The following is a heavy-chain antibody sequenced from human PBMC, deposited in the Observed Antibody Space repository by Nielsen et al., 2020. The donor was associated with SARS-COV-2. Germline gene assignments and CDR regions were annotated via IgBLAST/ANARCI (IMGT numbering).Heavy chain of an antibody. CDR3: AKTGGAYYYYYYMDV. D-gene: IGHD3-10*01. Sequence: GESLKISCAASGFTFSTYAMSWVRRAPGKGLEWVSALSGSGGSTYYADSVKGRFTISRDNSKNTLYLQMNNLRAHDTAIYYCAKTGGAYYYYYYMDVWGKGTTVTVSS. CDR1: GFTFSTYA. J-gene: IGHJ6*03. CDR2: LSGSGGST. V-gene: IGHV3-23*01.